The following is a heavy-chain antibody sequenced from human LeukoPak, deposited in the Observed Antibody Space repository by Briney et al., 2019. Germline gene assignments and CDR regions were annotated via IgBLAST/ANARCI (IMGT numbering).Heavy chain of an antibody. J-gene: IGHJ6*03. CDR1: GYTFTSYD. V-gene: IGHV1-8*01. CDR3: AGGPTYRVPAAAGTYYYYYYMDV. CDR2: MNPNSGNT. Sequence: GASVKVSCKASGYTFTSYDINWVRQATGQGLEWMGWMNPNSGNTGYAQKFQGRVTMTRNTSISTAYMELSSLRSEDTAVYYCAGGPTYRVPAAAGTYYYYYYMDVWGKGTTVTVSS. D-gene: IGHD6-13*01.